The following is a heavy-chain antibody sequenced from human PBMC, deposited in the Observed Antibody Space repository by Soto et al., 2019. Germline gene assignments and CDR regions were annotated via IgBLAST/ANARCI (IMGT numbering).Heavy chain of an antibody. CDR3: ASQNDDILTGYPHGAFDI. CDR2: IYYSGST. J-gene: IGHJ3*02. D-gene: IGHD3-9*01. Sequence: PSETLSLTCTVSGGSISSYYWSWIRQPPGKGLEWIGYIYYSGSTYYNPSLKSRVTISVDTSKNQFSLKLSSVTAADTAVYYCASQNDDILTGYPHGAFDIWGQGTMVTVSS. V-gene: IGHV4-59*06. CDR1: GGSISSYY.